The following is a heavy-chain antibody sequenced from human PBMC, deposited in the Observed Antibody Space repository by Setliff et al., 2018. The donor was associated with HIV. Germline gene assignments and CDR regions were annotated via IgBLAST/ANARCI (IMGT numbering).Heavy chain of an antibody. Sequence: SETLSLTCTVSGGSISSYYWSWIRQPPGKGLEWIGYIYYSGGTNYNPSLKSRVTISVDTSKNQFSLKLSSVTAADTAVYYCARDHIAVAAPLDYWGQGTLVTVSS. CDR2: IYYSGGT. CDR1: GGSISSYY. J-gene: IGHJ4*02. V-gene: IGHV4-59*12. CDR3: ARDHIAVAAPLDY. D-gene: IGHD6-19*01.